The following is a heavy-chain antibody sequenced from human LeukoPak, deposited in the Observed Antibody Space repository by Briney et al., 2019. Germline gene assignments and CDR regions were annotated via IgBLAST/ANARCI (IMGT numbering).Heavy chain of an antibody. J-gene: IGHJ4*02. CDR3: ARDHAYYDSASYGLFGDY. Sequence: GASVKVSCRASGYPFTNFGISWVRQAPGQGLEWMGWISADNGDTKYAQKLQGRVTMTTDTSTSTAYMELRGLMSDDTALYFCARDHAYYDSASYGLFGDYWGQGTLVTVSS. CDR1: GYPFTNFG. V-gene: IGHV1-18*01. CDR2: ISADNGDT. D-gene: IGHD3-10*01.